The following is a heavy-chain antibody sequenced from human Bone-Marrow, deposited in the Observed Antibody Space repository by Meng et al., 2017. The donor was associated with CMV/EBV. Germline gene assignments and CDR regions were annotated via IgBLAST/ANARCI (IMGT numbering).Heavy chain of an antibody. CDR1: GYSISSGYY. D-gene: IGHD3-16*01. J-gene: IGHJ6*02. V-gene: IGHV4-38-2*02. CDR3: ARGGEGQYYYGMDV. CDR2: INHSGST. Sequence: SETLSLTCTVSGYSISSGYYWSWIRQPPGKGLEWIGEINHSGSTNYNPSLKSRVTISVDTSKNQFSLKLSSVTAADTAVYYCARGGEGQYYYGMDVWGQGTMVTVSS.